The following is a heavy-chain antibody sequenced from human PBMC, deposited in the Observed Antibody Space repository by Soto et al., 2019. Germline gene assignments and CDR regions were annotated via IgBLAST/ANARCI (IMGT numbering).Heavy chain of an antibody. D-gene: IGHD1-7*01. Sequence: ASVKVSCKASGYTFTGYYMHWVRQAPGQGLEWMGWINPNSGGTNYAQKFQGRVTMTRDTSISTAYMELSRLRSDDTAVYYCARRELSNYYYYGMDVWGQGTTVTVS. V-gene: IGHV1-2*02. CDR1: GYTFTGYY. CDR2: INPNSGGT. J-gene: IGHJ6*02. CDR3: ARRELSNYYYYGMDV.